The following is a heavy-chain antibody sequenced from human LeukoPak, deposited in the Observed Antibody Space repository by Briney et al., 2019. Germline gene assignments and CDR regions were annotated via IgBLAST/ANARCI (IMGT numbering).Heavy chain of an antibody. CDR2: IYYSGST. V-gene: IGHV4-59*08. CDR3: ARHNRVMVRGVIIRYYFDY. J-gene: IGHJ4*02. D-gene: IGHD3-10*01. CDR1: GGSISSYY. Sequence: SETLSLTCTVSGGSISSYYWSWIRQPPGKGLEWIGYIYYSGSTNYNPSLKSRVTISVDTSKNQFSLKLSSVTAADTAVYYCARHNRVMVRGVIIRYYFDYWGQGTLVTVSS.